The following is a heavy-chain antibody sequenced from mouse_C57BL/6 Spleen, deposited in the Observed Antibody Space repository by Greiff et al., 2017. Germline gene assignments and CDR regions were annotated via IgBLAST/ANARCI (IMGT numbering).Heavy chain of an antibody. Sequence: QVQLKQSGAELVKPGASVKISCKASGYAFSSYWMNWVKQRPGKGLEWIGQIYPGDGDTNYNGKFKGKATLTADQSSSTAYMQLSSLTSEDSAVYFCATIYYGNFGGMDYWGQGTSVTVSS. D-gene: IGHD2-1*01. J-gene: IGHJ4*01. V-gene: IGHV1-80*01. CDR2: IYPGDGDT. CDR3: ATIYYGNFGGMDY. CDR1: GYAFSSYW.